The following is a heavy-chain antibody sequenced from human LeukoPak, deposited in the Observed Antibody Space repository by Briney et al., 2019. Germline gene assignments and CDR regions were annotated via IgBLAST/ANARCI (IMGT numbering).Heavy chain of an antibody. CDR1: GYTFTSYG. V-gene: IGHV1-18*01. D-gene: IGHD3-3*01. Sequence: VASVTVSCKASGYTFTSYGISWVRQAPGQGLEWMGWISAYNGNTNYAQKLQGRVTMTTDTSTSTAYMELRSLRSDDTAVYYCARDPTIFGVGDPTNYYMDVWGKGTTVTVSS. J-gene: IGHJ6*03. CDR2: ISAYNGNT. CDR3: ARDPTIFGVGDPTNYYMDV.